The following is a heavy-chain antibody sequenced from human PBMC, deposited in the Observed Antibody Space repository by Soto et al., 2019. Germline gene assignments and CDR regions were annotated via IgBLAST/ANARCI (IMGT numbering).Heavy chain of an antibody. CDR3: VRDQGDGYHYGFDY. J-gene: IGHJ4*02. CDR1: GFTFSSYG. CDR2: IWYDGSNK. Sequence: VQLVESGGGVVQPGGSLRLSCAASGFTFSSYGMHWVRQAPGKGLEWVAVIWYDGSNKYYADSVKGRFTISRDNSKNKLYLPMNSPREEETAGYYCVRDQGDGYHYGFDYWGQGTLVPVSS. V-gene: IGHV3-33*01. D-gene: IGHD4-17*01.